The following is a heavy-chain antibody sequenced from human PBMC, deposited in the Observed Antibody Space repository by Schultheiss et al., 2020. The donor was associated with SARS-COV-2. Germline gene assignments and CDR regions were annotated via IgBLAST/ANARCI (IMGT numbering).Heavy chain of an antibody. CDR1: GFTVSSNY. D-gene: IGHD3-3*01. CDR2: ISSDGLTT. CDR3: VKDRGDFWSGYPTNWFDP. Sequence: GGSLRLSCAASGFTVSSNYMSWVRQAPGRGLEYVSGISSDGLTTHYADSVKGRFTISRDKSQNTLYLQMSSLRAEDTAVYYCVKDRGDFWSGYPTNWFDPWGQGTLVTVSS. J-gene: IGHJ5*02. V-gene: IGHV3-64D*08.